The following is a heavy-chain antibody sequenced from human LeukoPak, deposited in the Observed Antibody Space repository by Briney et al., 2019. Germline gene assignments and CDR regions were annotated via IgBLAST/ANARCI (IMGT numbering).Heavy chain of an antibody. D-gene: IGHD5-18*01. CDR2: IWYDGGNK. Sequence: PGGSLRLSCAASGFTFSSYGMHWVRQAPGKGLEWVAVIWYDGGNKYYADSVKGRFTISRDNSKNTLYLQMNSLRAEDTAVYYCARPRTNTARDDAFDIWGQGTMVTVSS. V-gene: IGHV3-33*01. CDR1: GFTFSSYG. J-gene: IGHJ3*02. CDR3: ARPRTNTARDDAFDI.